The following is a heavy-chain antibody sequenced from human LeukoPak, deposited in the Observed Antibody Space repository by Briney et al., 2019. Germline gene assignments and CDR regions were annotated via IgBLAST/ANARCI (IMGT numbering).Heavy chain of an antibody. CDR2: IYRAGIA. V-gene: IGHV3-66*02. Sequence: PGGSLRVSCEGSGFTANSNYMSWVRQAPGGGLEWVAVIYRAGIAYYADSGKGRFTISRDNSKNTLFLQMSSLRPEDTAIYYCATTAYHVGSGSFQRWGQGTLVTVSS. D-gene: IGHD3-10*01. J-gene: IGHJ1*01. CDR3: ATTAYHVGSGSFQR. CDR1: GFTANSNY.